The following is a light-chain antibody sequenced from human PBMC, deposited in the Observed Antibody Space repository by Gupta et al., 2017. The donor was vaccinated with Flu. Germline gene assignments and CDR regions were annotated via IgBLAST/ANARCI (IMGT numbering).Light chain of an antibody. CDR1: TSDPGISDI. Sequence: QFALTQIASVSGSPGQSITISCTVATSDPGISDIFSWYQQHPGKPPKVIIYDYSHRPSGISDRFSGSKSGNGASLTITGLQTEDEADYYCFSHAGSSTWMFGGGTKVTVL. J-gene: IGLJ3*02. CDR2: DYS. CDR3: FSHAGSSTWM. V-gene: IGLV2-23*01.